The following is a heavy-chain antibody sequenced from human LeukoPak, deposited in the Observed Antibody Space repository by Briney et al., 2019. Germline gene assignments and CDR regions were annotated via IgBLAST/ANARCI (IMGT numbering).Heavy chain of an antibody. J-gene: IGHJ5*02. CDR1: GGSISSGGCY. CDR3: ARSDGYYYDSRTPDWFDP. V-gene: IGHV4-30-2*01. CDR2: IYHSGST. D-gene: IGHD3-22*01. Sequence: SQTLSLTCTVSGGSISSGGCYWSWIRQPPGKGLEWIGYIYHSGSTYYNPSLKSRVTISVDRSKNQFSLKLSSVTAADTAVYYCARSDGYYYDSRTPDWFDPWGQGTLVTVSS.